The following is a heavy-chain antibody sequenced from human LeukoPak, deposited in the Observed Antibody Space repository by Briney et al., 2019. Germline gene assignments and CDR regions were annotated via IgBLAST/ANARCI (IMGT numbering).Heavy chain of an antibody. CDR1: GFTFRSYA. Sequence: GGSLRLSCAASGFTFRSYAMSWARLAPGKGLEWVSTISGSGGSTYYADSVKGRFTISRDNSKNTLYLQMNSLRAEDTAVYYCAFMITFGEPTHWGQGTLVTVSS. J-gene: IGHJ4*02. CDR2: ISGSGGST. D-gene: IGHD3-16*01. V-gene: IGHV3-23*01. CDR3: AFMITFGEPTH.